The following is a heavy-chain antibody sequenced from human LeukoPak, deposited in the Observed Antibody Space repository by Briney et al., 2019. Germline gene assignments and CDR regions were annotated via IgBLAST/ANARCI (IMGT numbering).Heavy chain of an antibody. V-gene: IGHV4-39*07. D-gene: IGHD3-10*01. CDR1: GGSISSGDYY. J-gene: IGHJ4*02. CDR2: INHSGST. CDR3: ARAPFRAFYYGSGSYDY. Sequence: SETLSLTCTVSGGSISSGDYYWSWIRQPPGKGLEWIGEINHSGSTNYDPSLKSRVTISVDTSKNQFSLKLSSVTAADTAVYYCARAPFRAFYYGSGSYDYWGQGTLVTVSS.